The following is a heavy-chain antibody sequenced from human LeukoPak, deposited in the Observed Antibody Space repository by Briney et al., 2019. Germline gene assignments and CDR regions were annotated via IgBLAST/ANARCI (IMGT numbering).Heavy chain of an antibody. J-gene: IGHJ2*01. Sequence: SETLSLTCTVSGGSISSYYWSWIRQPPGKGLEWIGYIYYSGSTNYNPSLKSRVTISVDTSKNQFSLKLSSVTAADTAAYYCARVPYSGSTPGYFDLWGRGTLVTVSS. CDR1: GGSISSYY. CDR3: ARVPYSGSTPGYFDL. CDR2: IYYSGST. D-gene: IGHD1-26*01. V-gene: IGHV4-59*01.